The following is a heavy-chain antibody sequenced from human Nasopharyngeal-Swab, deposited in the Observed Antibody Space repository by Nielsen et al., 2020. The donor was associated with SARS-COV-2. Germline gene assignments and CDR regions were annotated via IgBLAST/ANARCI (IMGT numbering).Heavy chain of an antibody. Sequence: ASVNVSCKASRYTLTSYAMNWVRQAPGQGLEWMGWINTNTGNPTYAQGFTGRFVFSLDTSVSTAYLQISSLKAEDTAVYYCARTYSSRWVYYFDYWGQGTLVTVSS. D-gene: IGHD6-13*01. CDR2: INTNTGNP. CDR1: RYTLTSYA. V-gene: IGHV7-4-1*02. J-gene: IGHJ4*02. CDR3: ARTYSSRWVYYFDY.